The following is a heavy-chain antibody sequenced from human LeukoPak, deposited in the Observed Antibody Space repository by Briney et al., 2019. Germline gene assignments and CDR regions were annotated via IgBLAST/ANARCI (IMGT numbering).Heavy chain of an antibody. D-gene: IGHD3-22*01. J-gene: IGHJ4*02. CDR3: ARGFYQDSSGYYFIRNLFDY. CDR2: IYYSGST. V-gene: IGHV4-39*07. CDR1: GGSISSSSYY. Sequence: PSETLSLTCTVSGGSISSSSYYWGWIRQPPGKGLEWIGSIYYSGSTYYNPSLKSRVTISVDTSKNQFSLKLSSVTAADTAVYYCARGFYQDSSGYYFIRNLFDYRGQGTLVTVSS.